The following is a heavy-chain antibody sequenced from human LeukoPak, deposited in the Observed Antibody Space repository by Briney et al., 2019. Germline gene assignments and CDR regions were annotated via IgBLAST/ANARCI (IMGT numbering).Heavy chain of an antibody. D-gene: IGHD2-21*02. V-gene: IGHV4-4*07. J-gene: IGHJ2*01. CDR2: VYSSGST. CDR1: GGSISNYY. CDR3: ARHYCGGDCYSRWYFDL. Sequence: SDTLSLTCTVSGGSISNYYWSWIRQPAGKGLEWIRRVYSSGSTNYNPSLKSRVTMSVDTSKNQFPLKLSSVTAADTAVYYCARHYCGGDCYSRWYFDLWGRGTLVTVSS.